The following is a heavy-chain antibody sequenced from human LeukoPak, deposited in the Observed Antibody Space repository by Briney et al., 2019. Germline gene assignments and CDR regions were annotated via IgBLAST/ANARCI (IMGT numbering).Heavy chain of an antibody. J-gene: IGHJ5*02. CDR3: ARGGSSPRDWFDP. D-gene: IGHD1-26*01. CDR2: INPSGGST. CDR1: GYTFTSYA. V-gene: IGHV1-46*01. Sequence: GASVKGSCKASGYTFTSYAMNWGRQAPGQGLEWRGIINPSGGSTTYAEKFQGRVTMTRDKSTSTVYMELSSLRSEDTAVYYCARGGSSPRDWFDPWGQGTLVTVSS.